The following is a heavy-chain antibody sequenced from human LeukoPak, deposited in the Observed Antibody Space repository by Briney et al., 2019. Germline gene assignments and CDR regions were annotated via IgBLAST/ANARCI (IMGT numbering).Heavy chain of an antibody. CDR1: GFTFSSYA. D-gene: IGHD6-13*01. J-gene: IGHJ4*02. V-gene: IGHV3-30*04. CDR3: ARDLSIAAAGIFDY. CDR2: ISYDGSNK. Sequence: PGGSLRLSCAASGFTFSSYAMHWVRQAPGKGLEWVAVISYDGSNKYYADSVKGRFTISRDNSKNTLYLQMNSLRAEDTAVYYCARDLSIAAAGIFDYWGQGTLVTVSS.